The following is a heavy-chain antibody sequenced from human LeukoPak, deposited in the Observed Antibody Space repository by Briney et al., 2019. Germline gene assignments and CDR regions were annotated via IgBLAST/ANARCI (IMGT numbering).Heavy chain of an antibody. CDR2: ISSSSSYI. V-gene: IGHV3-21*01. Sequence: PGGSLRLSCAASGFTFSSYSMNWVRQAPGKGLEWVSSISSSSSYIYYADSVKGRFTISRDNAKNSLYLQMNSLRAEDTAVYYCARDIAARLFYYYYMDVWGKGTTVTVSS. J-gene: IGHJ6*03. D-gene: IGHD6-6*01. CDR3: ARDIAARLFYYYYMDV. CDR1: GFTFSSYS.